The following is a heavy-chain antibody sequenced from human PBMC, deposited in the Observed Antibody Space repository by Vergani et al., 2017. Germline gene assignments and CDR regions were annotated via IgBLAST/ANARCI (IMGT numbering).Heavy chain of an antibody. CDR3: ATGRITIFGVVRFTDAFDI. Sequence: QLVQSGPEVKKPGASVKVSCKVSGYTLTELSMHWVRQAPGKGLEWMGGFDPEDGETIYAQKFQGRVTMTEDTSTDTAYMELSSLRSEDTAVYYCATGRITIFGVVRFTDAFDIWGQGTMVTVSS. D-gene: IGHD3-3*01. V-gene: IGHV1-24*01. CDR2: FDPEDGET. J-gene: IGHJ3*02. CDR1: GYTLTELS.